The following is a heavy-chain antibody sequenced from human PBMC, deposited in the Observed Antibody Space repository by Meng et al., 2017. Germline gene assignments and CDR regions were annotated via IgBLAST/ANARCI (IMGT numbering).Heavy chain of an antibody. CDR3: ASAGYSSSWYSFP. J-gene: IGHJ5*02. CDR1: GFTFSSYS. V-gene: IGHV3-21*01. D-gene: IGHD6-13*01. Sequence: VQLVESGGGLVKPGGSQRLSCAASGFTFSSYSMNWVRQAPGKGLEWVSSISSSSSYIYYADSVKGRFTISRDNAKNSLYLQMNSLRAEDTAVYYCASAGYSSSWYSFPWGQGTLVTVSS. CDR2: ISSSSSYI.